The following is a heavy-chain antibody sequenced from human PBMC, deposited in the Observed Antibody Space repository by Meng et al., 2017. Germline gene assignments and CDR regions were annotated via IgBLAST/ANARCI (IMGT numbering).Heavy chain of an antibody. CDR3: ASKGGLSTYNWFDP. V-gene: IGHV4-31*03. CDR1: GGSISSGGYY. D-gene: IGHD5-12*01. J-gene: IGHJ5*02. Sequence: QRQQLGPRLWKPSQTLSLTCTVAGGSISSGGYYWSWIRQHPGKGLEWIGYIYYSGSTYYNPSLKSRVTISVDTSKNQFSLKLSSVTAADTAVYYCASKGGLSTYNWFDPWGQGTLVTVSS. CDR2: IYYSGST.